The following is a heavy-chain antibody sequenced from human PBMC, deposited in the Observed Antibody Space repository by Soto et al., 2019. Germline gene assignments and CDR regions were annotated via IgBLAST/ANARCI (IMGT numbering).Heavy chain of an antibody. D-gene: IGHD6-13*01. CDR2: ISAYNGNT. V-gene: IGHV1-18*01. J-gene: IGHJ4*02. CDR1: GYTFTSYG. CDR3: ARDNGIAAAGTGRPLDY. Sequence: GASVKVSCKASGYTFTSYGISWVRQAPGQGLEWMGWISAYNGNTNYAQKLRGRVTMTTDTSTSTAYMELRSLRSDDTAVYYCARDNGIAAAGTGRPLDYWGQGTLVTVSS.